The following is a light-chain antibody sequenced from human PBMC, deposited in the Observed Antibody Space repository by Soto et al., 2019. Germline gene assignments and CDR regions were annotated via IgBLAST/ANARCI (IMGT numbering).Light chain of an antibody. CDR2: KTS. CDR3: QHYNDYSWT. J-gene: IGKJ1*01. Sequence: DIHMTQSPSTLSASVGDRVTNTCRASQSISIWLAWYQQKPGKAPNLLIYKTSSLESGVPSRFSGSGSGTEFTLTISSLQPDDFATYYCQHYNDYSWTFGQGTKVEIK. V-gene: IGKV1-5*03. CDR1: QSISIW.